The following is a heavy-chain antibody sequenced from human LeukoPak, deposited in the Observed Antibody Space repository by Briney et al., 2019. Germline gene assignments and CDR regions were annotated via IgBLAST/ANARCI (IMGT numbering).Heavy chain of an antibody. D-gene: IGHD1-26*01. J-gene: IGHJ4*02. V-gene: IGHV4-34*01. CDR2: INHSGST. CDR3: AREVLGVGATIDY. Sequence: SETLSLTCAVYGGSFSGYYWSWIRQPPGKGLEWIGEINHSGSTNYNPSLKSRVTISVDTSKNQFSLKLSSVTAADTAVYYCAREVLGVGATIDYWGQGTLVTVSS. CDR1: GGSFSGYY.